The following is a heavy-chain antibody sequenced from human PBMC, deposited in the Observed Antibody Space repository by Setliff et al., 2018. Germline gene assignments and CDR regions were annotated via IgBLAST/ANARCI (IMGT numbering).Heavy chain of an antibody. D-gene: IGHD6-6*01. CDR2: INHHGST. J-gene: IGHJ4*02. CDR1: GGTFSDYY. CDR3: ARGRNIAARLLDS. Sequence: SETLSLTCAAYGGTFSDYYWTWIRQPPGKGLEWIGEINHHGSTNYNPSLRSRATISIDTSKDQFSLKLISMSAADTAVYFCARGRNIAARLLDSWGQGALVTVSS. V-gene: IGHV4-34*01.